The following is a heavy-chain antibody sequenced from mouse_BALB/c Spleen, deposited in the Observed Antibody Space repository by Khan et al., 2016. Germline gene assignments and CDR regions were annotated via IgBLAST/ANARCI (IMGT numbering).Heavy chain of an antibody. Sequence: EVQLQESGPGLVKPSQSLSLTCTVTGYSITSDYAWNWIRQFPGNKLEWMGYIRYSGSTSYNPSLKSRISITRDTSKNQFFLKLNYEHTEDTATYDVAVTGNRYERTGLAYWGQGTLVTVSA. CDR1: GYSITSDYA. V-gene: IGHV3-2*02. J-gene: IGHJ3*01. D-gene: IGHD2-14*01. CDR2: IRYSGST. CDR3: AVTGNRYERTGLAY.